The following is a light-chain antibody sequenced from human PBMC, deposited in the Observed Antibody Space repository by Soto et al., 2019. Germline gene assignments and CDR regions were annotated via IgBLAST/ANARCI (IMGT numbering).Light chain of an antibody. J-gene: IGKJ4*01. CDR1: QIVSSSY. V-gene: IGKV3-20*01. CDR2: GAS. Sequence: EIVLKQSPGTLSLSPGERATLSCRASQIVSSSYLAWYQQKPGQAPRLLIYGASSRATGIPDKFSGSGSGTDFTLTISRLEPEDFAVYYCQQYDISPLTFGGGTKVEIK. CDR3: QQYDISPLT.